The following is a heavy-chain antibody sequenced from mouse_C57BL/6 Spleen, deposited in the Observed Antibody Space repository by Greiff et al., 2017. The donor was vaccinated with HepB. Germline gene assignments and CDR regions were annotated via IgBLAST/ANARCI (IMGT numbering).Heavy chain of an antibody. CDR2: INPNNGGT. CDR1: GYTFTDYY. Sequence: VQLQQSGPELVKPGASVKISCKASGYTFTDYYMNWVKQSHGKSLEWIGDINPNNGGTSYNQKFKGKATLTVDKSSSTAYMELRSLTSEDSAVYYCARYGYDPWFAYWGQGTLVTVSA. CDR3: ARYGYDPWFAY. V-gene: IGHV1-26*01. J-gene: IGHJ3*01. D-gene: IGHD2-2*01.